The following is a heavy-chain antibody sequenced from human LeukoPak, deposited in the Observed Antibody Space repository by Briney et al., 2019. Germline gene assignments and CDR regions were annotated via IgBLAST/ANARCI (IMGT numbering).Heavy chain of an antibody. V-gene: IGHV4-31*03. CDR3: ARDRDGGNSGFDY. CDR1: GGSISSGGYY. Sequence: SETLSLTCTVSGGSISSGGYYWSWIRQHPGKGLEWIGYIYYSGSTYYNPSLKSRVTISVDTSKNQFSLKLSSVTAADTAVYYCARDRDGGNSGFDYWGQGTLVTVSS. CDR2: IYYSGST. J-gene: IGHJ4*02. D-gene: IGHD4-23*01.